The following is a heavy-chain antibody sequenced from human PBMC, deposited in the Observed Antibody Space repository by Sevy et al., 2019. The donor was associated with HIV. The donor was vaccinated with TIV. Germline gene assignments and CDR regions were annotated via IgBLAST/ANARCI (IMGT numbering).Heavy chain of an antibody. D-gene: IGHD3-3*01. CDR2: IRSKAYGGTT. V-gene: IGHV3-49*03. CDR1: GFTFGDYA. Sequence: GGSLRLSCTASGFTFGDYAMSWFRQAPGKGLEWVGFIRSKAYGGTTEDAASVKGRFTISRDDSKSIAYLQMNSLKTEDTAVYYCTREDYDFWSGYYTGGYWGQGTLVTVSS. J-gene: IGHJ4*02. CDR3: TREDYDFWSGYYTGGY.